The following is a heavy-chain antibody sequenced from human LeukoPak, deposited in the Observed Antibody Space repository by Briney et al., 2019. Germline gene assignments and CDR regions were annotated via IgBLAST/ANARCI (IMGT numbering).Heavy chain of an antibody. CDR1: GYSFTSYW. CDR2: IDPSDSYT. V-gene: IGHV5-10-1*01. J-gene: IGHJ6*04. D-gene: IGHD6-13*01. Sequence: GESLKISCKGSGYSFTSYWISWVRQMPGKGLEWMGRIDPSDSYTNYSPSFQGHVTISADKSISTAYLQWSSLKASDTAMYYCARLSISRQLVRSGMDVWGKGTTVTVSS. CDR3: ARLSISRQLVRSGMDV.